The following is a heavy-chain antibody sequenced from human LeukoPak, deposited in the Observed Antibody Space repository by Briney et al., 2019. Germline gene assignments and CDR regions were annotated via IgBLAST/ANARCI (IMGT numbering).Heavy chain of an antibody. CDR3: ARDPHPDNYYDSSALDY. D-gene: IGHD3-22*01. V-gene: IGHV4-4*02. CDR2: IYHSGST. J-gene: IGHJ4*02. CDR1: GGSISSSNW. Sequence: SETLSLTCAVSGGSISSSNWWSWVRQPPGKGLEWIGEIYHSGSTNYNPSLKSRVTISVDKSKNQFSLKLSSVTAADTAVYYCARDPHPDNYYDSSALDYWGQGTLVTVSS.